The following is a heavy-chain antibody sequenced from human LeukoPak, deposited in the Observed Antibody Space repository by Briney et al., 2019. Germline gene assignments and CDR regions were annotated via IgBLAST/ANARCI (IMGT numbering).Heavy chain of an antibody. CDR2: IKQDGSEK. CDR3: ARGASGPLLGGSVNWFDP. V-gene: IGHV3-7*01. Sequence: GGSLRLSCAASGFTFSTYWMSWVRQAPGKGLEWVANIKQDGSEKYYVDSVKGRFTISRDNAKNSLYLQMNSLRAEDTAVYYCARGASGPLLGGSVNWFDPWGQGTLVTVSS. J-gene: IGHJ5*02. CDR1: GFTFSTYW. D-gene: IGHD3-16*01.